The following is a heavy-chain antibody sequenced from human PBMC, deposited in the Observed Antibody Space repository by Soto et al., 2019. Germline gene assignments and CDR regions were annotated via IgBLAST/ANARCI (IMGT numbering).Heavy chain of an antibody. J-gene: IGHJ4*02. V-gene: IGHV4-59*01. CDR3: ARDGFEMATIRGFSRRPYYFDY. D-gene: IGHD5-12*01. Sequence: PSETLSLTCTVSGGSISSYYWSWIRQPPGKGLEWIGYIYYSGGTNYNPSLKSRVTISVDTSKNQFSLKLSSVTAADTAVYYCARDGFEMATIRGFSRRPYYFDYWGQGTLVTVSS. CDR1: GGSISSYY. CDR2: IYYSGGT.